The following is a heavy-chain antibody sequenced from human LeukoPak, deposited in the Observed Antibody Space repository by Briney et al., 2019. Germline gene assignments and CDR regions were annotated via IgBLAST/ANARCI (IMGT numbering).Heavy chain of an antibody. D-gene: IGHD5-24*01. Sequence: PSETLSLTCTVSGGSISSYYWSWIRQPPGKGLEWIGYIYYSGSTNYNPSLKSRVTISVDTSKNQFSLKLSSVTAADTAVYYCARSTRDGYTRFDYWGQGTLVTVSS. CDR3: ARSTRDGYTRFDY. CDR1: GGSISSYY. CDR2: IYYSGST. V-gene: IGHV4-59*01. J-gene: IGHJ4*02.